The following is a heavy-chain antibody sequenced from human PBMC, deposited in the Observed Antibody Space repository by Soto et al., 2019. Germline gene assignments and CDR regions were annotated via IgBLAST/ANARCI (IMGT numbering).Heavy chain of an antibody. CDR1: GGIFSTYA. CDR3: ARDRDDYGSGNYYNRIDF. CDR2: IIPLFGTP. V-gene: IGHV1-69*01. D-gene: IGHD3-10*01. J-gene: IGHJ4*02. Sequence: QVQLVQSGAEVKKPGSSVKVSCKASGGIFSTYAISWLRQAPGQGLEWMGGIIPLFGTPNYAQRFQGRVTITADESTSRGYMELSRLRSEDTAVYYCARDRDDYGSGNYYNRIDFWGQGTLVTVSS.